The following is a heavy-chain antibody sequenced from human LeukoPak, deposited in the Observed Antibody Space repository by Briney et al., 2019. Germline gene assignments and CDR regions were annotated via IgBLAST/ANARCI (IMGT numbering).Heavy chain of an antibody. CDR1: GFTFDDYA. CDR2: INWNGGST. D-gene: IGHD6-19*01. Sequence: GGSLRLSCVASGFTFDDYAMHWVRQAPGKGLEWVSGINWNGGSTGYADSVKGRFTISRDNAKNSLYLQMNSLRAEDTALYYCARDAGSGWYYFDYWGQGTLVTVSS. J-gene: IGHJ4*02. CDR3: ARDAGSGWYYFDY. V-gene: IGHV3-20*04.